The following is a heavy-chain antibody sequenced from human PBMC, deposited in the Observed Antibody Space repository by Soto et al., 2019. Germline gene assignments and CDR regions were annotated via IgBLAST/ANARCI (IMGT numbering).Heavy chain of an antibody. Sequence: SETLSLTCTVSGGSISSYYWSWIRQPAGKGLEWIGRIYTSGSTNHNPSLKSRVTMSVDTSTNQFSLKLSSVTAADTAVYYCARDSASGLHDYSDFWSGYYPGHYFYGMEVWGQGTTLDVSS. J-gene: IGHJ6*02. CDR2: IYTSGST. CDR3: ARDSASGLHDYSDFWSGYYPGHYFYGMEV. D-gene: IGHD3-3*01. V-gene: IGHV4-4*07. CDR1: GGSISSYY.